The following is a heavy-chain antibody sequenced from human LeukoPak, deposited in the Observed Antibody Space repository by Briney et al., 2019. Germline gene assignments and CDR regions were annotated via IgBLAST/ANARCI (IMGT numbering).Heavy chain of an antibody. CDR2: FKSKTDGGTT. J-gene: IGHJ4*02. V-gene: IGHV3-15*01. CDR1: GFTFSNAW. Sequence: GGSLRLSCAASGFTFSNAWLNWVRQAPGKGLEWVGHFKSKTDGGTTDYAAPVKGRFTISRDDSKNTLFLQMNSLKTEDTAVYYCTLPWGSGSYYDYWGQGTLVTVSS. CDR3: TLPWGSGSYYDY. D-gene: IGHD3-10*01.